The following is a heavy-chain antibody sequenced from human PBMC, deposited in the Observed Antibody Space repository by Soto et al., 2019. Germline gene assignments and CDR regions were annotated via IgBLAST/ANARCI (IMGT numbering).Heavy chain of an antibody. J-gene: IGHJ4*02. CDR2: ISGSGGST. D-gene: IGHD6-19*01. CDR1: GFTFSSYA. Sequence: GGSLRLSCAASGFTFSSYAMSWVRQAPGKGLEWVSAISGSGGSTYYADSVKGRFTISRDNSKNTLYLQMNSLRAEDTAVYYCAKDSGYYSSGWSDYWGQGTLVTVSS. CDR3: AKDSGYYSSGWSDY. V-gene: IGHV3-23*01.